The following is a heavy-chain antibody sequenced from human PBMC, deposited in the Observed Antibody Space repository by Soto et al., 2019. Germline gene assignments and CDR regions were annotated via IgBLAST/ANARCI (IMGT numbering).Heavy chain of an antibody. J-gene: IGHJ4*02. D-gene: IGHD2-15*01. CDR3: ARHKDPVEEDY. V-gene: IGHV4-39*01. Sequence: SETLSLTCTVSGGSISSSSYYWGWIRQPPGKGLEWIGSIYYSGSTYYNPSLKSRVTISVDTSKNQFSLKLSSVTAADTAVYDCARHKDPVEEDYWGQGTLVPVSS. CDR2: IYYSGST. CDR1: GGSISSSSYY.